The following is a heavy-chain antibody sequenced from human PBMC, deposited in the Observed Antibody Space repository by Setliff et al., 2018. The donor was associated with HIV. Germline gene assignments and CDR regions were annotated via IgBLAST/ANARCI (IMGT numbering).Heavy chain of an antibody. D-gene: IGHD3-22*01. CDR1: GYSFTSYG. V-gene: IGHV1-46*01. Sequence: GASVKVSCKASGYSFTSYGVSWVRQAPGQGLEWMGVIHPSGGSTSYAQSFQDRVTMTRDTSTSAAYMELRSLRSDDTAVYYCARDSIYDSSGPFDYWGQGTLVTVSS. J-gene: IGHJ4*02. CDR3: ARDSIYDSSGPFDY. CDR2: IHPSGGST.